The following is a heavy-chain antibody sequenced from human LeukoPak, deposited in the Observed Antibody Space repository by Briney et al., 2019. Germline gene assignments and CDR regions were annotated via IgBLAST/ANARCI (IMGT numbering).Heavy chain of an antibody. CDR3: ARYYGSGSTGGYFDY. V-gene: IGHV4-4*07. CDR1: GGSISSYY. J-gene: IGHJ4*02. CDR2: ISTSGST. D-gene: IGHD3-10*01. Sequence: PSETLSLTCTVSGGSISSYYWSWIRQPAGKGLEWIGRISTSGSTNYNPSLKSRVTISVDKSKNQFSLKLSSVTAADTAVYYCARYYGSGSTGGYFDYWGQGTLVTVSS.